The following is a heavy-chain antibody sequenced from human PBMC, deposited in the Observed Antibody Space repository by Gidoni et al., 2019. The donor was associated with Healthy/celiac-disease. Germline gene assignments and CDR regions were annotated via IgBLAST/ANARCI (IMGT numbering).Heavy chain of an antibody. Sequence: EVQLVESGGGLVKPGGSLRRSCAASGFTFSRYSMNWVRQAPGKGLEWVSSISSSSSYIYYADSVKGRFTISRDNAKNSLYLQMNSLRAEDTAVYYCARDPEYYYDSSVLDYWGQGTLVTVSS. CDR1: GFTFSRYS. V-gene: IGHV3-21*01. J-gene: IGHJ4*02. CDR2: ISSSSSYI. CDR3: ARDPEYYYDSSVLDY. D-gene: IGHD3-22*01.